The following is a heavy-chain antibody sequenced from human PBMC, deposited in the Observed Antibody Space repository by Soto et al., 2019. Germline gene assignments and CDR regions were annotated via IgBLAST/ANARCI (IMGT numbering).Heavy chain of an antibody. V-gene: IGHV4-30-2*01. J-gene: IGHJ4*02. Sequence: QLQLQESGSGLVKPSQTLSLTCAVSGGSISSGGYSWSWIRQPPGKGLEWIGYIYHSGSTYYNPALKSRVTISVDRSKNQFSLTLSSVTAGDTAVYYCARGGKTVTTFDYWGQGTLVTVSS. CDR1: GGSISSGGYS. D-gene: IGHD4-17*01. CDR3: ARGGKTVTTFDY. CDR2: IYHSGST.